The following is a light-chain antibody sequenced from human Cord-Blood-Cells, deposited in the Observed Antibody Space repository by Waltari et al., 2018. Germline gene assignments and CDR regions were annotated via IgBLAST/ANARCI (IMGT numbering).Light chain of an antibody. Sequence: AIRMTQSPSSFSASTGDRVTITCRGSQGIRSYLAWYQQKPGKAPKLLIYAASTLQSGVPSRFSGSGSGTDFTLTISCLQSEDFATYYCQQYYSYPQTFGQGTRLEIK. CDR1: QGIRSY. CDR3: QQYYSYPQT. J-gene: IGKJ5*01. V-gene: IGKV1-8*01. CDR2: AAS.